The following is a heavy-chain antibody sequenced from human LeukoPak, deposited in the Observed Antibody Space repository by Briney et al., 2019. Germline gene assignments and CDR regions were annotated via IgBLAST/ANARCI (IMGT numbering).Heavy chain of an antibody. V-gene: IGHV1-2*02. D-gene: IGHD6-13*01. CDR1: GYTFTGYY. Sequence: GASVKVSCKASGYTFTGYYMHWVRQAPGQGLEWMGWINPNSGGTNYAQKFQGRVTMTRDTSISTAYMELSRLRSDDTAVYYCARDALGNSSSGYQTWGQGPRVTVS. J-gene: IGHJ4*02. CDR3: ARDALGNSSSGYQT. CDR2: INPNSGGT.